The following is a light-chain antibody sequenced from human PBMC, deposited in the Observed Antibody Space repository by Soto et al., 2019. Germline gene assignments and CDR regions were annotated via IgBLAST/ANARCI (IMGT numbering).Light chain of an antibody. CDR3: SSYAGSNNVV. V-gene: IGLV2-8*01. CDR1: SSDVGGYNY. Sequence: QSALSQPPSASGSPGQSVTISCTGTSSDVGGYNYVSWYQQHPGKAPKLMIYAVSKRPSGVPDRFSGSKSGNTASLTVSGLQAEDDSDYYCSSYAGSNNVVFGGGTKLTVL. CDR2: AVS. J-gene: IGLJ2*01.